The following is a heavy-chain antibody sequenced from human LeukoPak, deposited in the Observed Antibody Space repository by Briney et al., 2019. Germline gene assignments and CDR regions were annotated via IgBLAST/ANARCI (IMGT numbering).Heavy chain of an antibody. CDR2: IYYSGST. Sequence: SETLSLTCAVSGGSISSGGYSWSWIRQPPGKGLEWIGYIYYSGSTYYNPSLKSRVTISVDTSKNQFSLKLSSVTAADTAVYYCARGNIGRFDYWGQGTLVTVSS. CDR1: GGSISSGGYS. CDR3: ARGNIGRFDY. J-gene: IGHJ4*02. V-gene: IGHV4-31*11. D-gene: IGHD3-16*02.